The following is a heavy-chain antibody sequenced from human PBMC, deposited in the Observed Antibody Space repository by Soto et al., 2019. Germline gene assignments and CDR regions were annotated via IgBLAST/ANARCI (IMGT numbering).Heavy chain of an antibody. CDR2: INPAGSEK. J-gene: IGHJ4*02. Sequence: EVQLVESGGGLVQPGGSLRLSCAASRFTFSSYWMSWVSQAPGKGLEWVANINPAGSEKFYVDSVKGRFPISRDNAKNSLYLQMDSLRAEDTAVYYCARDKGYLDSWGQGTLVTVSS. CDR1: RFTFSSYW. D-gene: IGHD2-2*01. CDR3: ARDKGYLDS. V-gene: IGHV3-7*01.